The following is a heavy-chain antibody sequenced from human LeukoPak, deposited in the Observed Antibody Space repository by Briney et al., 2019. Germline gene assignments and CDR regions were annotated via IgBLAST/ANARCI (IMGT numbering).Heavy chain of an antibody. J-gene: IGHJ3*02. D-gene: IGHD3-10*01. CDR2: IIPIFGTA. CDR1: GGTFSSYA. CDR3: ATGTRSSGAFDI. Sequence: SVKVSCKASGGTFSSYAISWVRQAPGQGLEWMGGIIPIFGTANYAQKFQGRVTITADESTSTAYMELSSLRSEDTAVYYCATGTRSSGAFDIWGQGTMVTVSS. V-gene: IGHV1-69*13.